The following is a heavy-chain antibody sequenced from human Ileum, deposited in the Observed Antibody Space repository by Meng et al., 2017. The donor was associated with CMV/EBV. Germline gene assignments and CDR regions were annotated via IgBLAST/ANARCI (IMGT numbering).Heavy chain of an antibody. J-gene: IGHJ5*02. CDR3: ARANIAYVYGNNCFDP. CDR1: GYMFIGQY. Sequence: ASVKVSCKASGYMFIGQYIHWVRQAPGQGLEWMGWINPDSGGTNYAQRFQGRVTMTRDTSISTAYMELTGLTSDDTAVYYCARANIAYVYGNNCFDPWGQGTLVTFSS. V-gene: IGHV1-2*02. D-gene: IGHD3-10*01. CDR2: INPDSGGT.